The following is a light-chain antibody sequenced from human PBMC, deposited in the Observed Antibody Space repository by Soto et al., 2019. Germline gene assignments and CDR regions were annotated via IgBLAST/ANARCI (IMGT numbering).Light chain of an antibody. V-gene: IGKV3-20*01. CDR2: GAS. CDR3: QQYGSSPWT. J-gene: IGKJ1*01. Sequence: ESVLTQSPGTLSLSPGERATLSCRASQSVSSSYLAWYQQNPGQAPRLLIYGASSRATGIPDRFSGSASGTDFTLTISRLEPEDFAVYSCQQYGSSPWTFGQGTKAEIK. CDR1: QSVSSSY.